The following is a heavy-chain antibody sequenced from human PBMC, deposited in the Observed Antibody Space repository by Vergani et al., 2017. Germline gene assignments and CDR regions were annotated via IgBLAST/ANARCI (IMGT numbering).Heavy chain of an antibody. V-gene: IGHV4-39*01. CDR3: ARHSTVEVLVKLGWIDP. CDR2: IYYSGST. D-gene: IGHD2-21*01. CDR1: GASIRSSNYS. J-gene: IGHJ5*02. Sequence: QLQLQESGPGLVKPSATLSLTCSVSGASIRSSNYSWGWIRQPPGKGLEWIASIYYSGSTYYNPSLKSRFTISVDTSKNQFSLKLSSVTAADTAVYFCARHSTVEVLVKLGWIDPWGQGILVTVSS.